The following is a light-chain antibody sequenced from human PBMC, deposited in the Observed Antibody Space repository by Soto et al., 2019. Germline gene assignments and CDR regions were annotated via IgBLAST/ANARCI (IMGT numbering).Light chain of an antibody. Sequence: QSVLTQSSSASASLGSSVKLTCTLSSGHSSYLIAWHQQQTGKAPRYLMKVEGRGGHSKGSGVPDRFSGSSSGADRYLTISNLQFEDEADYYCENWDSHAPVFGGGTKLTVL. V-gene: IGLV4-60*02. CDR3: ENWDSHAPV. CDR1: SGHSSYL. J-gene: IGLJ3*02. CDR2: VEGRGGH.